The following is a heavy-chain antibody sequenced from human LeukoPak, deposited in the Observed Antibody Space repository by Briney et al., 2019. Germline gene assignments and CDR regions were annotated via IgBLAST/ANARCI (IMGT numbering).Heavy chain of an antibody. Sequence: ASVKVSCKASGYTFTSYGISWVRQAPGQGLEWMGWISAYNGNTNYAQKLQGRVTMTTDISTSTAYIELRSLRSDDTAVYYCAIAKVGATFYYFDYWGQGTLVTVSS. V-gene: IGHV1-18*01. D-gene: IGHD1-26*01. CDR3: AIAKVGATFYYFDY. J-gene: IGHJ4*02. CDR1: GYTFTSYG. CDR2: ISAYNGNT.